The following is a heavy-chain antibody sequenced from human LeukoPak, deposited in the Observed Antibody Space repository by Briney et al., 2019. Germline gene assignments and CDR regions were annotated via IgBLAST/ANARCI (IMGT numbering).Heavy chain of an antibody. D-gene: IGHD3-22*01. J-gene: IGHJ4*02. Sequence: PSETLSLTCTVSGGPISSVGYHWSWIRQHPGKGLEWIRYIYYSRITPHNPSPKRRVTISVHASQHQDSLKPGSVLGAGPAVCYCARCHLDSSGYYYFDYWGQGTMVSVSS. CDR2: IYYSRIT. CDR3: ARCHLDSSGYYYFDY. CDR1: GGPISSVGYH. V-gene: IGHV4-31*03.